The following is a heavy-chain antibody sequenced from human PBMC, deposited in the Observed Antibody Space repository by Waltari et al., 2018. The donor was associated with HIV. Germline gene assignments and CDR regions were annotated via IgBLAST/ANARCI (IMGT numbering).Heavy chain of an antibody. Sequence: EVQVVESGGDVIHPGGSLRLSCAASGFGASDHLINWVRQAPGKGLEWVSGMYSGGRTIYADVVKGRFNVFRDTAKNAVYLQMQDVRDADAAIYYCARGLESSWSGAYVYGLDVWGRGTTVFVSS. CDR2: MYSGGRT. V-gene: IGHV3-53*01. D-gene: IGHD3-10*01. CDR3: ARGLESSWSGAYVYGLDV. CDR1: GFGASDHL. J-gene: IGHJ6*02.